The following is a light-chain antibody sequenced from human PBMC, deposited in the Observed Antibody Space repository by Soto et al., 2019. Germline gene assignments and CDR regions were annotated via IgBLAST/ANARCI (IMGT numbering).Light chain of an antibody. V-gene: IGKV3-15*01. J-gene: IGKJ1*01. CDR3: QQYTNWPPWT. CDR2: GAS. Sequence: IVMTQSPATLSVSPGERATLSCRASQSVNSNLAWYQRRPGQAPRLLIYGASTRATGIPARFSGSGSGTEFTLTISSLQPEDFAVYYCQQYTNWPPWTFGQGTKVEIK. CDR1: QSVNSN.